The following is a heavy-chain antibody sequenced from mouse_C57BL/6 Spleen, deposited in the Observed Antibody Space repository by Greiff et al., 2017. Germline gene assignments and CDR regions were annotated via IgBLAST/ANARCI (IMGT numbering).Heavy chain of an antibody. CDR3: ARRGSYYAMDY. J-gene: IGHJ4*01. V-gene: IGHV1-81*01. CDR2: IYPRSGNT. Sequence: VQRVESGAELARPGASVKLSCKASGYTFTSYGISWVKQRTGQGLEWIGGIYPRSGNTYYNEKFKGKATLTADKSSSTAYMELRSLTSEDSAVYFCARRGSYYAMDYWGQGTSVTVSS. D-gene: IGHD1-1*02. CDR1: GYTFTSYG.